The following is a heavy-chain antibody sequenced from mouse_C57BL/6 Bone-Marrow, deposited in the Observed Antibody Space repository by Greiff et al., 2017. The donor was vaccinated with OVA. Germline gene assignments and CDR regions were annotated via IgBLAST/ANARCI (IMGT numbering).Heavy chain of an antibody. CDR3: ARRSPFYYGSSYRY. CDR1: GYTFTSYG. Sequence: VQLQESGAELARPGASVKLSCKASGYTFTSYGISWVKQRTGQGLEWIGEIYPRSGNTYYNEKFKGKATLTADKSSSTAYMELRSLTSEDSAVYFCARRSPFYYGSSYRYWGQGTTLTVSS. J-gene: IGHJ2*01. D-gene: IGHD1-1*01. V-gene: IGHV1-81*01. CDR2: IYPRSGNT.